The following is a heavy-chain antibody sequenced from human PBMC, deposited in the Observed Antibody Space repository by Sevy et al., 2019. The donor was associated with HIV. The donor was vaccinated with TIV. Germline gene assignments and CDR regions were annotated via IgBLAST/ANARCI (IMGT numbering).Heavy chain of an antibody. CDR2: IGGSGGSA. V-gene: IGHV3-23*01. J-gene: IGHJ6*02. Sequence: GGSLRLSCAASGFTFSIYGMNWVRQAPGKGLEWVSTIGGSGGSADHADFVKGRFTISRDKSKNTLYLQMKSLRAEDTAVYYCARVGYCRGGTCFSGFYYGMDVWGQGTTVTVSS. D-gene: IGHD2-15*01. CDR1: GFTFSIYG. CDR3: ARVGYCRGGTCFSGFYYGMDV.